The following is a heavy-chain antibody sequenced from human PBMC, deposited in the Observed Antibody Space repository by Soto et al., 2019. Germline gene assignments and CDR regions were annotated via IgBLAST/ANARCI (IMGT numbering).Heavy chain of an antibody. V-gene: IGHV1-69*01. CDR1: GGTFSSYA. CDR2: FIPMFNRP. D-gene: IGHD2-21*01. J-gene: IGHJ6*02. Sequence: QVQLVQSGAEVKKPGSSVKVSCKASGGTFSSYAISWVRQAPGQGLEWMGGFIPMFNRPHSARKFQGRVTITADESTSTADMDLSRLRSEETAVYYCARGQFHHVANYFYALDVWGQGTTVTVSS. CDR3: ARGQFHHVANYFYALDV.